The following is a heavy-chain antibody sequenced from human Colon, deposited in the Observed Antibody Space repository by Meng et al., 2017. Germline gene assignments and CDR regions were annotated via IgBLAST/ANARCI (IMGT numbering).Heavy chain of an antibody. CDR2: ISGSGGST. CDR3: AKDLGSGRYYVGVGFDY. D-gene: IGHD1-26*01. J-gene: IGHJ4*02. CDR1: GFISSSYA. Sequence: GESLKFSCAASGFISSSYAISWVRQAPGKGLEWVPTISGSGGSTYYANSVKGRFTTSRDNSKNTLYLQMNSLRAEDTAVYFCAKDLGSGRYYVGVGFDYWGQGTRVTSAS. V-gene: IGHV3-23*01.